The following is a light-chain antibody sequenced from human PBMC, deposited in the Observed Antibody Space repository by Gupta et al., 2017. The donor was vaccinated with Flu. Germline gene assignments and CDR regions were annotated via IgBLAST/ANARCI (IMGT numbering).Light chain of an antibody. Sequence: QLVATQEPSLTVSPGGTVTLTCASRTGAVTSGYYPNWFQQKPGQAPRTLIDSTSNTHSWTPARFSGSLRGGKAALTMASVEPEDEAEYYCLLYYGGAWVFGGGTKLTVL. CDR3: LLYYGGAWV. V-gene: IGLV7-43*01. CDR1: TGAVTSGYY. J-gene: IGLJ3*02. CDR2: STS.